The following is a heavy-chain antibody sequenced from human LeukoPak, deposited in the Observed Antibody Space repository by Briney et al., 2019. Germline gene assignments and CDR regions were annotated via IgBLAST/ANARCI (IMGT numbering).Heavy chain of an antibody. CDR1: GFTFDDYG. CDR2: INWNGGST. J-gene: IGHJ6*03. Sequence: PGGSLRLSCAASGFTFDDYGMSWVRQAPGKGLEWVSGINWNGGSTGYADSVKGRFTISRDNAKNSLYLQMNSLRAEDTAVYYCARDHSYDSSGYHFYYYMDVWGKGTTVTVSS. D-gene: IGHD3-22*01. V-gene: IGHV3-20*04. CDR3: ARDHSYDSSGYHFYYYMDV.